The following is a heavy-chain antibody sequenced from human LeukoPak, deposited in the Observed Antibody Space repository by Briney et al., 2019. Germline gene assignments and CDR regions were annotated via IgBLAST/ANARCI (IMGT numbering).Heavy chain of an antibody. CDR1: GGSISSYY. Sequence: SETLSLTCTVSGGSISSYYWSWIRQPPGKGLEWIGYIYYSGSTNYNPSLKSRVTISVDTSKNQFSLKLSSVTAADTAVYYCARVRSSGYYVFDYWGQGTLVTVSS. D-gene: IGHD3-22*01. J-gene: IGHJ4*02. V-gene: IGHV4-59*01. CDR3: ARVRSSGYYVFDY. CDR2: IYYSGST.